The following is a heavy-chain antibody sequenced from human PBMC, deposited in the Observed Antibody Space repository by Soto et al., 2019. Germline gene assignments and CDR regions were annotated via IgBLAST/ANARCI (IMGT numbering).Heavy chain of an antibody. CDR3: AREDTGIYYFDY. CDR2: INSDGSTT. Sequence: GGSLRLSCAASGFTFSSYWMHWVRQAPGKGLVWVSRINSDGSTTSYAESVKGRFTVSRDNAKNTLYLQINSLRAEDTAVYYCAREDTGIYYFDYWGQGTLVTVSS. J-gene: IGHJ4*02. D-gene: IGHD5-18*01. CDR1: GFTFSSYW. V-gene: IGHV3-74*01.